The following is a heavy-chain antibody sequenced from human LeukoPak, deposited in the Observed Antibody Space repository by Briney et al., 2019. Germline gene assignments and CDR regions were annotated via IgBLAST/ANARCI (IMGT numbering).Heavy chain of an antibody. V-gene: IGHV4-59*01. CDR1: GGSISSYY. D-gene: IGHD4-23*01. CDR3: ARVGFGNTPHPIDY. CDR2: IYYTGGT. J-gene: IGHJ4*02. Sequence: SETLSLTCTVSGGSISSYYWSWIRQPPGKGLEWIGCIYYTGGTSYNPSLKSRVTISVDTSKNQFSLKLRSVTAADTAVYYCARVGFGNTPHPIDYWGQGTLVTVSS.